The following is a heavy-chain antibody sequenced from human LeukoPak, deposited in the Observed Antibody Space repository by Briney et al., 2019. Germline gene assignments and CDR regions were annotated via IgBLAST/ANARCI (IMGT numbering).Heavy chain of an antibody. D-gene: IGHD3-10*01. J-gene: IGHJ5*02. Sequence: PSGTLSLTCAVSGDSLSNTIWWSWVRQPPGKGLEWIGEIYHSGSTNYNPSLKSRVTISVDTSKNQFSLKLSSVTAADTAVYYCARLPYGSGSYYKSRWFDPWGQGTLVTVSS. V-gene: IGHV4-4*02. CDR2: IYHSGST. CDR3: ARLPYGSGSYYKSRWFDP. CDR1: GDSLSNTIW.